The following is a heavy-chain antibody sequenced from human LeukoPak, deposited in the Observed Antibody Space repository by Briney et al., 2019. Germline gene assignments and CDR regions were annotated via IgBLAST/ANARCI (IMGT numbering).Heavy chain of an antibody. J-gene: IGHJ4*02. Sequence: GGSLRLSCAASGFSFNSYTMHWVRQSPDKGLEWVAVISYDGGLQFYGDSVKGRFIISRDNSRNTLYLQMNSLKTEDTAVYYCTTDQHIVVVTAIRVDYWGQGTLVTVSS. CDR2: ISYDGGLQ. CDR1: GFSFNSYT. D-gene: IGHD2-21*02. CDR3: TTDQHIVVVTAIRVDY. V-gene: IGHV3-30-3*01.